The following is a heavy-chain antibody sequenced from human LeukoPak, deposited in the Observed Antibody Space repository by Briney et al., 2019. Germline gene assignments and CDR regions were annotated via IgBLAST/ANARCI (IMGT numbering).Heavy chain of an antibody. J-gene: IGHJ1*01. CDR2: ISYSGST. Sequence: SETLSLTCTVSGGSLSPYYWSWIRQSPGKGLEWIGYISYSGSTNSHPSLKSRVTISVDMSKPQFYLELSSVTAADTAVYYCASSTLWFGEFEYFQHWGQGTLVTVSS. CDR3: ASSTLWFGEFEYFQH. V-gene: IGHV4-59*08. CDR1: GGSLSPYY. D-gene: IGHD3-10*01.